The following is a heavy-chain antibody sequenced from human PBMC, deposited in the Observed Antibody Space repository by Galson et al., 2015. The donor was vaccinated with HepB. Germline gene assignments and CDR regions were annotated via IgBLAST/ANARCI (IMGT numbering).Heavy chain of an antibody. D-gene: IGHD6-13*01. Sequence: CAISGDSVSSNSAAWNWIRQSPSRGLEWLGRTYYRSKWDNDYAISVKGRITINPDTSKNQFSLQLNSATPKDTAVYYCARGGIAAAGTGWFDPWGQGTLVTVSS. CDR3: ARGGIAAAGTGWFDP. CDR2: TYYRSKWDN. J-gene: IGHJ5*02. V-gene: IGHV6-1*01. CDR1: GDSVSSNSAA.